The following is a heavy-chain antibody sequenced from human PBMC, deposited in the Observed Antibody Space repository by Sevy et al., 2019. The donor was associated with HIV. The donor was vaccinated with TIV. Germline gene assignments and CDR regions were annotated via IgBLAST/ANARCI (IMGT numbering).Heavy chain of an antibody. CDR3: AKDFYGSGSYYTTDH. D-gene: IGHD3-10*01. Sequence: GGSLRLSCAASGLIFSNFAMNWVRQAPGKGLEWVSTISGPGDSTYYADSVKGRFTIFRDNSKNTVYLQMNTLRAGDTAIYYCAKDFYGSGSYYTTDHWGQGTLVTVSS. V-gene: IGHV3-23*01. J-gene: IGHJ4*02. CDR2: ISGPGDST. CDR1: GLIFSNFA.